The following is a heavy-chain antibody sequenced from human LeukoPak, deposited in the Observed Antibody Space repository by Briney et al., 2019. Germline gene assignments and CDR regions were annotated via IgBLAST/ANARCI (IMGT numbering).Heavy chain of an antibody. CDR3: ARHSGGTYYVNFDP. D-gene: IGHD1-26*01. V-gene: IGHV4-34*01. CDR2: INHSGST. CDR1: DESFNAYY. J-gene: IGHJ5*02. Sequence: KASETLSLTCSVYDESFNAYYWTWIRQPPGKGLEWIGEINHSGSTNYNPSLKSRVTISVDTSKNQFSLKLSSVTAADTAVYYCARHSGGTYYVNFDPWGQGTLVTVSS.